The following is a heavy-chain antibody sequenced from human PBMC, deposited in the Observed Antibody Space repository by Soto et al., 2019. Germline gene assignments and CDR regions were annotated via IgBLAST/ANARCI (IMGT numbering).Heavy chain of an antibody. CDR1: GGSISSGGYY. Sequence: PSETLSLTCTVSGGSISSGGYYWSWIRQHPGKGLEWIGYIYYSGSTYYNPSLKSRVTISVDTSKNQFSLKLSSVTAADTAVYYCARGVTMVRGVIHPPYFAYWGQGTLVTVSS. J-gene: IGHJ4*02. D-gene: IGHD3-10*01. V-gene: IGHV4-31*03. CDR3: ARGVTMVRGVIHPPYFAY. CDR2: IYYSGST.